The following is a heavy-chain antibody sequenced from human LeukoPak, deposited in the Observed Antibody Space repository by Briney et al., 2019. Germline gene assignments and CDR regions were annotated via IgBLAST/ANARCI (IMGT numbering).Heavy chain of an antibody. CDR2: IYGEGSGGST. CDR1: GFTVSNSY. J-gene: IGHJ4*02. Sequence: GGSLRLSCAASGFTVSNSYMSWVRQTPGKGLEWISVIYGEGSGGSTYYAESMKGRFTISRDNSKNTVYLQVNSLRAEDTAVYFCARVRFVEFFDYWGQGTLVTVSS. V-gene: IGHV3-53*01. CDR3: ARVRFVEFFDY. D-gene: IGHD3-3*01.